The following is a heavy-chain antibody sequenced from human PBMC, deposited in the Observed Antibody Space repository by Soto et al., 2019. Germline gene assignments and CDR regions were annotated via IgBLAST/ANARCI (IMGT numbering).Heavy chain of an antibody. CDR3: TTDSYSTIIIVRFDY. V-gene: IGHV3-15*07. CDR1: GFPFPNAW. CDR2: IKSTIDGGTT. Sequence: GGSLRLSCAASGFPFPNAWMNWVRQAPGKGLEWVGRIKSTIDGGTTDYAEPVKGRFAISRDDSNNMVYLQMNSLKIEDTAVYYCTTDSYSTIIIVRFDYWGHGTLVTVSS. D-gene: IGHD3-22*01. J-gene: IGHJ4*01.